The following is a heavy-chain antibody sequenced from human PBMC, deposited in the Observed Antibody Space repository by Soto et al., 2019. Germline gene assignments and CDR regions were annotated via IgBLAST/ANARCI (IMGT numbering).Heavy chain of an antibody. CDR2: IGESGTPT. J-gene: IGHJ6*02. CDR1: GFTFSSYA. V-gene: IGHV3-23*01. D-gene: IGHD2-2*01. Sequence: PGGSLRLSCAASGFTFSSYAMKWFRQAPGKGLEWVSLIGESGTPTYYADSVKGRFTISRDNSGNTLFLEMYSLRAEDTAVYYCARYIPGVRYYGMDVWGQGTTVTVS. CDR3: ARYIPGVRYYGMDV.